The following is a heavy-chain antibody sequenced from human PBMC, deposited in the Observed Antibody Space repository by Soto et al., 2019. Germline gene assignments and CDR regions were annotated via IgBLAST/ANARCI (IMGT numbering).Heavy chain of an antibody. J-gene: IGHJ4*02. CDR2: IDPSDSYT. D-gene: IGHD3-10*01. V-gene: IGHV5-10-1*01. CDR1: GYSFTSYW. CDR3: ARLRPRYGSGRYYYRFDY. Sequence: ESLNISCKGSGYSFTSYWISWVRQMPGKGLEWMGRIDPSDSYTNYSPSFQGHVTISADKSISTAYLQWSSLKASDTAMYYCARLRPRYGSGRYYYRFDYWGQGTLVTVSS.